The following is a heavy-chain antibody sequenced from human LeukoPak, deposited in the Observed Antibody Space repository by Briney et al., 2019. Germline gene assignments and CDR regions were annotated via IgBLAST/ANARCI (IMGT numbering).Heavy chain of an antibody. CDR1: GFTVSSNY. CDR3: ARDQKSSWYDY. J-gene: IGHJ4*02. V-gene: IGHV3-23*01. CDR2: ISGSGVST. Sequence: PGGSLRLSCAASGFTVSSNYMSWVRQAPGKGLEWVSAISGSGVSTYYADSVKGRFTVSRDNSMNTLYLLMTSLRAEDTAVYYCARDQKSSWYDYWGQGTLVTVSS. D-gene: IGHD6-13*01.